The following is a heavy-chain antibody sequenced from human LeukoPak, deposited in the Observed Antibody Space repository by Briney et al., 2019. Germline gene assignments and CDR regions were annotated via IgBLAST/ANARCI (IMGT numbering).Heavy chain of an antibody. V-gene: IGHV1-2*06. D-gene: IGHD1-26*01. CDR3: ARVTTWCSGSYGY. J-gene: IGHJ4*02. CDR1: GYTFTGYY. Sequence: ASVKVPCKASGYTFTGYYMHWVRQAAGQGLEWMGRINPNSGGTNYAQKFQGRVTMTRDTSISTAYMELSRLRSDDTAVYYCARVTTWCSGSYGYWGQGTPVTVSS. CDR2: INPNSGGT.